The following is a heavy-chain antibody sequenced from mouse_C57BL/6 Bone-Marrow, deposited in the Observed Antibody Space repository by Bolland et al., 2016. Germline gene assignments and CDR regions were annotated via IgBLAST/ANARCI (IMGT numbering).Heavy chain of an antibody. J-gene: IGHJ3*01. D-gene: IGHD2-5*01. CDR2: DPSDSYT. CDR3: ARDSNYAWFAY. V-gene: IGHV1-50*01. Sequence: DPSDSYTNYNQKFKGKATLTVDTSSSTAYMQLSSLTSEDSAVYYCARDSNYAWFAYWGQGTLV.